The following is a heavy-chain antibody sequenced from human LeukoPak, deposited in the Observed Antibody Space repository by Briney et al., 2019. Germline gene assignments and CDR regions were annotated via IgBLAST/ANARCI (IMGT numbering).Heavy chain of an antibody. CDR2: IYPGDSDT. D-gene: IGHD5-12*01. CDR3: ARHRRGYSGYVDY. V-gene: IGHV5-51*01. J-gene: IGHJ4*02. CDR1: GYSFTSYW. Sequence: GESLKISCKGSGYSFTSYWIGWVRQMPGKGLEWMGIIYPGDSDTRYSPSLQGQVTMSADKSISTAYLRWSSLKASDTAMYYCARHRRGYSGYVDYWGQGTLVTVSS.